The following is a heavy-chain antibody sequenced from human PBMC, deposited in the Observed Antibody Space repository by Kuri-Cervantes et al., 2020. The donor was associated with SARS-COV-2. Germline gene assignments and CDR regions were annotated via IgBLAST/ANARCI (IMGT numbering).Heavy chain of an antibody. V-gene: IGHV4-59*01. J-gene: IGHJ5*02. D-gene: IGHD4-17*01. Sequence: ESLKISCTVSGGSISSYYWSWIRQPPGKGLEWIGYIYYSESTNYNPSLKSRVTISVDTSKNQFSLKLSSVTAADTAVYYCARELGLTTVNWFDPWGQGTLVTVSS. CDR2: IYYSEST. CDR1: GGSISSYY. CDR3: ARELGLTTVNWFDP.